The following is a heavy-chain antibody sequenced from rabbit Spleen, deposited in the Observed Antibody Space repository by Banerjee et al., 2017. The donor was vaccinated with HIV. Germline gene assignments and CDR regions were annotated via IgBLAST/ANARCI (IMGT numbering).Heavy chain of an antibody. CDR2: IDPLFGVT. Sequence: QEQLVESGGGLVKPGASLTLTCKASGFSFSSSHYMNWVRQAPGKGLEWIGYIDPLFGVTHYANWVNGRFSISRENAQNTVFLKMTSLTAADTATYFCARNYVNAFDPWGPGTLVTVS. V-gene: IGHV1S43*01. J-gene: IGHJ2*01. D-gene: IGHD1-1*01. CDR1: GFSFSSSHY. CDR3: ARNYVNAFDP.